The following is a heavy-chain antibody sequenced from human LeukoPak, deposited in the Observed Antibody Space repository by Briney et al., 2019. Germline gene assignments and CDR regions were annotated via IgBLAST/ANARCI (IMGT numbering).Heavy chain of an antibody. CDR3: AKGYPIGSGSGSYYKDRRDNWFDP. CDR1: GFTFSSYA. J-gene: IGHJ5*02. CDR2: ISGSGGST. Sequence: GGSLRLSCAASGFTFSSYAMSWVRQAPGKGLEWVSAISGSGGSTYYADSVKGRFTISRDNSKNTLYLQMNSLRAEDTAVYYCAKGYPIGSGSGSYYKDRRDNWFDPWGQGTLVTVSS. V-gene: IGHV3-23*01. D-gene: IGHD3-10*01.